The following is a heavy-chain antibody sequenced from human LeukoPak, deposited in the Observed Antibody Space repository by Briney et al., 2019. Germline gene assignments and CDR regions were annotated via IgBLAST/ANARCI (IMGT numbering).Heavy chain of an antibody. D-gene: IGHD3-22*01. CDR2: ISSSSSYI. CDR1: GFTFSSYS. CDR3: ARDLRGYYYDSSDPCYYGMDV. V-gene: IGHV3-21*01. Sequence: GALRLSCAASGFTFSSYSMNWVRQAPGKGLEWVSSISSSSSYIYYADSVKGRFTISRDNAKNSLYLQMNSLRAEDTAVYYCARDLRGYYYDSSDPCYYGMDVWGQGTTVTVSS. J-gene: IGHJ6*02.